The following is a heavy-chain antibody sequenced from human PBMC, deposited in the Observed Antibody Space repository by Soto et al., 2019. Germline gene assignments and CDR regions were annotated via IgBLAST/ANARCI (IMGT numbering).Heavy chain of an antibody. J-gene: IGHJ4*02. D-gene: IGHD3-9*01. Sequence: GASVKVSCKASGYTFTCYAMHWVRQAPGQRLECMGWINAGNGNTKYSQKFQGRVTITRDTSASTAYMELSSLRSEDTAVYYCARKALTGYYPPPTFDYWGQGTLVTVSS. V-gene: IGHV1-3*01. CDR1: GYTFTCYA. CDR2: INAGNGNT. CDR3: ARKALTGYYPPPTFDY.